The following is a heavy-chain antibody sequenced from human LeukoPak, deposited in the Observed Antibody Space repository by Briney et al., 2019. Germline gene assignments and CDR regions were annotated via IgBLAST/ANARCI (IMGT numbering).Heavy chain of an antibody. D-gene: IGHD3-22*01. CDR1: GGTFSSYA. J-gene: IGHJ6*03. CDR2: IIPIFGTA. Sequence: ASVKVSCKASGGTFSSYAISWVRQAPGQGLEWMGGIIPIFGTANYAQKFQGRVTITTDESTSTAYMELSSLRSEDTAVYYCARDSVYYYDSSGKIYYYYYMDVLGKGTTVTVSS. CDR3: ARDSVYYYDSSGKIYYYYYMDV. V-gene: IGHV1-69*05.